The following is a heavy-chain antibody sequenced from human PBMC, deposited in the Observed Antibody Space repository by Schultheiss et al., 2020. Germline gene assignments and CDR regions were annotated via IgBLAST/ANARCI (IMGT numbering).Heavy chain of an antibody. V-gene: IGHV4-31*03. CDR3: AATTDDILTGDPYGMDV. Sequence: SATLSLTCTVSGGSINSGGSFWSWIRQHPGKGLEWLGYIYDSGSTYYNPSLESRVTISIDTSKNQFSLKLSSVTAADTAVYYCAATTDDILTGDPYGMDVWGQGTTVTVSS. D-gene: IGHD3-9*01. J-gene: IGHJ6*02. CDR2: IYDSGST. CDR1: GGSINSGGSF.